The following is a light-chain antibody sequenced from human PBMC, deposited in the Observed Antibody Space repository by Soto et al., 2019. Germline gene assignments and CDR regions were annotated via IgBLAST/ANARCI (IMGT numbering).Light chain of an antibody. V-gene: IGKV1-5*03. J-gene: IGKJ2*01. Sequence: DIQMTQSPSTLSASVGDRVTITCRASQGIGIWLAWYQHKPGKAPKFLIYKASTLESGVPSRFSGSGSGTEFSLTISSLQPDDFATYYCQQYNRYSTFGQGTKVDIK. CDR2: KAS. CDR3: QQYNRYST. CDR1: QGIGIW.